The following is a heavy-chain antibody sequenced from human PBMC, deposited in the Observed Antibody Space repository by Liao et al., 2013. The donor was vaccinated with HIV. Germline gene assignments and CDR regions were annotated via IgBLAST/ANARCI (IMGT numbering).Heavy chain of an antibody. CDR1: GGSVSSTNYY. CDR3: ARVYYGSGSISPYYYYYYMTS. J-gene: IGHJ6*03. D-gene: IGHD3-10*01. V-gene: IGHV4-39*07. CDR2: MHYSGSS. Sequence: QPQLQESGPGLVKPSETLSLTCTVSGGSVSSTNYYWAWIRQPPGKGLEWIGSMHYSGSSYYNVSLRSRVTMSEDTSKNQFSLKMSSVTPADTAVYYCARVYYGSGSISPYYYYYYMTSGRKGP.